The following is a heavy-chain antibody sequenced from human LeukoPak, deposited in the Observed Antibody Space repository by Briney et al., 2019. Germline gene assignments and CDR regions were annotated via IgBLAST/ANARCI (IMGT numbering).Heavy chain of an antibody. CDR2: IKQDETEK. V-gene: IGHV3-7*04. D-gene: IGHD2-15*01. J-gene: IGHJ2*01. CDR3: ARGFYFSMTELYYLDL. Sequence: GGSLRLSCAVSGLNFRSFWMSWVRQAPGKGLECVANIKQDETEKFYVDSVKWRFTISRDNAKNSLYLQMNSLRVEDSAVYYSARGFYFSMTELYYLDLWGRGTLVTVSS. CDR1: GLNFRSFW.